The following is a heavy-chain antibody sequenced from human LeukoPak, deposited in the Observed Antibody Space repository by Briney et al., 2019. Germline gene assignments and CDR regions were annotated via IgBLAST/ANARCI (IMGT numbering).Heavy chain of an antibody. D-gene: IGHD3-10*01. CDR3: AKRASGSGTSLYSFDY. CDR1: GFTFSSYA. Sequence: PGGSLRLSCAASGFTFSSYAMSWVRQAPGKGLEWVSVISNSAGSTFYADSEKGRFTISRDNSKNTLYLQMNSLRAEDTAVYYCAKRASGSGTSLYSFDYWGQGTLVTVSS. V-gene: IGHV3-23*01. J-gene: IGHJ4*02. CDR2: ISNSAGST.